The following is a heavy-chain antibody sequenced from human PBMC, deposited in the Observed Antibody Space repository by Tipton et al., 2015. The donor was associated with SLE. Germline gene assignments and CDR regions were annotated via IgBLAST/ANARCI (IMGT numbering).Heavy chain of an antibody. J-gene: IGHJ1*01. D-gene: IGHD2-2*01. Sequence: GLVKPSETLSLTCTVSGGSLSSYYWSWIRQSPEKGLEWIGNLYYGGNTDDNPSLMSRVTISGDASKNQFSLKMNSVTAAGTAVYYCARLGPYQVLSLDFWGQGTLVTVSS. V-gene: IGHV4-59*12. CDR3: ARLGPYQVLSLDF. CDR1: GGSLSSYY. CDR2: LYYGGNT.